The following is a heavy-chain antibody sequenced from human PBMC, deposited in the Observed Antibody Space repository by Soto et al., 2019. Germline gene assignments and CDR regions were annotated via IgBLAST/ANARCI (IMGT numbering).Heavy chain of an antibody. CDR2: IYYSGST. J-gene: IGHJ2*01. Sequence: SETLSLTCTVSGGSISSGDYYWSWIRQPPGKGLEWIGYIYYSGSTYYNPSLKSRVTISVDTSKNQFSLKLSSVTAADTAVYYCAREGHYYDSSGYYGGYRALWGRGTLVTVS. CDR3: AREGHYYDSSGYYGGYRAL. V-gene: IGHV4-30-4*01. CDR1: GGSISSGDYY. D-gene: IGHD3-22*01.